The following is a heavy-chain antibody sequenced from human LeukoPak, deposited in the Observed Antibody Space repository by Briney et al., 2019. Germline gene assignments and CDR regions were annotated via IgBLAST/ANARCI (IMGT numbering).Heavy chain of an antibody. V-gene: IGHV6-1*01. J-gene: IGHJ6*03. Sequence: SQTLSLTCAISGDSVSSNSAAWTWIRQSPSRGLEWLGRTYYRSKWYNDYEVSVHSRITINPDTSNNMDSLQLNSVTPEDTAVYYCARGRVTTFANDYYYYIYVWGKGTTVTVS. CDR1: GDSVSSNSAA. CDR3: ARGRVTTFANDYYYYIYV. D-gene: IGHD4-17*01. CDR2: TYYRSKWYN.